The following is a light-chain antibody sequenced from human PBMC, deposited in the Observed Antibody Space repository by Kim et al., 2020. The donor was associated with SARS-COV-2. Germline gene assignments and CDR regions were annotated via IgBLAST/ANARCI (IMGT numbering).Light chain of an antibody. Sequence: EIVLTQSPATLSLSPGERATLSCRASQSVGSYLAWYQQKPGQAPRLLIYDASNRATGIPARFSGSGSGTDFTLTISSLEPEGFAVYYWQRRSNWPSWTFGQGTKVDIK. CDR2: DAS. CDR1: QSVGSY. CDR3: QRRSNWPSWT. J-gene: IGKJ1*01. V-gene: IGKV3-11*01.